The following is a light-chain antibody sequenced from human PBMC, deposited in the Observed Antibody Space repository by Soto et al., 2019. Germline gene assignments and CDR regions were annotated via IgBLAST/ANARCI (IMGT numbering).Light chain of an antibody. CDR2: GNT. Sequence: QLVLTQPPSVSGAPGQRVTLSCPGSNSNIGSGYDVHWYQQLPGTAPKLLIYGNTNRPSGVPDRFSGSKSGTSATLAITGLQAEDEADYYCQSYENSLSGVVFDGGTKLTVL. CDR1: NSNIGSGYD. V-gene: IGLV1-40*01. J-gene: IGLJ3*02. CDR3: QSYENSLSGVV.